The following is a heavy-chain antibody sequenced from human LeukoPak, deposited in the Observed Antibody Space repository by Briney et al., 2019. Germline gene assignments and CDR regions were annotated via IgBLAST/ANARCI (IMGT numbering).Heavy chain of an antibody. CDR3: AIDRWYSSGLNAEYFQH. CDR2: ITSSSSTI. Sequence: GGSLRLSYAASGFTFSSYSMNWVRQAPGKGLEWVSYITSSSSTIYYADSVKGRFTISRDNAKNSLYLQMNSLRAEDTAVYYCAIDRWYSSGLNAEYFQHWGQGTLATVSS. CDR1: GFTFSSYS. D-gene: IGHD6-19*01. V-gene: IGHV3-48*04. J-gene: IGHJ1*01.